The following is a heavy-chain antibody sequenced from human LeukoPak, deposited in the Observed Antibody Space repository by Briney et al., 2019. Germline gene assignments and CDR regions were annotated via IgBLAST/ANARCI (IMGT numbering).Heavy chain of an antibody. V-gene: IGHV3-30*02. Sequence: VGSLRLSCAASGFTFSSYGMHWVRQAPGKGLEWVAFIRYDGSNKYYADSVKGRFTISRDNSKNTLYLQMNSLRAEDTAVYYCAKGAVGYSSSYKVDYWGQGTLVTVSS. J-gene: IGHJ4*02. CDR1: GFTFSSYG. D-gene: IGHD6-6*01. CDR2: IRYDGSNK. CDR3: AKGAVGYSSSYKVDY.